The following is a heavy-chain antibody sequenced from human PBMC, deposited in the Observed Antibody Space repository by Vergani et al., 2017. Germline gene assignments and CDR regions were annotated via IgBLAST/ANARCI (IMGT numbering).Heavy chain of an antibody. CDR3: VRVYYYDSSACDY. Sequence: EVQLVESGGGLVQPGRSLRLSCAASGFTFDDYAMHWVRQAPGKGLEWVSFISSSSDTIYYADSVKGRFTISRDNAKKSLYLQMDSLRAEDTAVYYCVRVYYYDSSACDYWGQGTLVTVSS. CDR1: GFTFDDYA. V-gene: IGHV3-48*04. J-gene: IGHJ4*02. D-gene: IGHD3-22*01. CDR2: ISSSSDTI.